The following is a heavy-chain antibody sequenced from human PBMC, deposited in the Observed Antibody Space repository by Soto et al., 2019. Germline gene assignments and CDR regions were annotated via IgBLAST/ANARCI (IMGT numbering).Heavy chain of an antibody. CDR1: GGSFTSNNW. V-gene: IGHV4-4*02. CDR3: ASRDPGTSVDY. J-gene: IGHJ4*02. Sequence: SDTLSLTCSVSGGSFTSNNWWTWVRQPPGQGLEWIGEIYRTGSTNYNPSLKSRVTISLDKSENQFSLKVTSLTAADTAVYYCASRDPGTSVDYWGQGTLVTVLL. CDR2: IYRTGST. D-gene: IGHD1-7*01.